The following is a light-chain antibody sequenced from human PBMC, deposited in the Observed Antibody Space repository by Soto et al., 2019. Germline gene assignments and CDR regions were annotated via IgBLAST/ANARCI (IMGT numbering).Light chain of an antibody. V-gene: IGKV3-20*01. CDR3: QQCGGSPLFS. J-gene: IGKJ3*01. CDR2: TTS. CDR1: QSVSSSY. Sequence: IVLTQSPGTLSLSPGERATLSCRAIQSVSSSYLAWYHRKPGQAPRLLIHTTSIRATDIPDRFSGSGSGTDFTLTISRLEPEDFAVYYCQQCGGSPLFSFGPGTKVDIK.